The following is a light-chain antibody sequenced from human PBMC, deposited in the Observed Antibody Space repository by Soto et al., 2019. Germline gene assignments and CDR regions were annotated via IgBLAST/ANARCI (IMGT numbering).Light chain of an antibody. CDR1: NSNIGGHT. J-gene: IGLJ2*01. CDR3: AAWDDSLNGSGV. V-gene: IGLV1-44*01. CDR2: GNH. Sequence: QSALTQPPSASATPGESVVISCSGGNSNIGGHTVNWYRQVPGTAPKLLIYGNHKRPSGASDRFSASKSGTSASLAISGLESEDGADYYWAAWDDSLNGSGVFGGGKRVTVL.